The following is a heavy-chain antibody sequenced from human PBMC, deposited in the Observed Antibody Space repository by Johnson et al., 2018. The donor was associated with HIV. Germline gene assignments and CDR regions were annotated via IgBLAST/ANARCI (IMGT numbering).Heavy chain of an antibody. Sequence: QVQLVESGGGVVQPGGSLRLSCAASGFTFRSYGLNWVRQAPGKGLEWLAFIRYAGSNEYYVDSVKGRFTISRDNSKNTLYLQMNSLRAEDTAVYYCAKDSATDPFDIWGQGTMVTVSS. D-gene: IGHD6-25*01. V-gene: IGHV3-30*02. J-gene: IGHJ3*02. CDR2: IRYAGSNE. CDR1: GFTFRSYG. CDR3: AKDSATDPFDI.